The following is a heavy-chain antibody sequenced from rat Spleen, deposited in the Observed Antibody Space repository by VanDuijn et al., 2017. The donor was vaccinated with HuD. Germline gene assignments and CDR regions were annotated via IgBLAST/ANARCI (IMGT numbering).Heavy chain of an antibody. J-gene: IGHJ2*01. D-gene: IGHD1-1*01. V-gene: IGHV5-29*01. CDR2: ISFDGTSS. CDR3: ARHITTGYYCDY. Sequence: EVQLVESDGGLVQPGGSLKLSCAASGFTFSDYYMAWVRQAPTRGLEWVATISFDGTSSYYRDSVKGRFTISRDYAKSTLYLQMDSLRSEDTATYYCARHITTGYYCDYWGQGVMVTVSS. CDR1: GFTFSDYY.